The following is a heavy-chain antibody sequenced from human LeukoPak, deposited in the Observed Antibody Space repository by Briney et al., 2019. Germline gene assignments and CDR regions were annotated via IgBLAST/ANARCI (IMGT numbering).Heavy chain of an antibody. D-gene: IGHD6-19*01. V-gene: IGHV1-18*01. CDR3: ARGHSSQRWYYYYGMDV. J-gene: IGHJ6*02. CDR1: GYTFLSYG. CDR2: ISAYSGDR. Sequence: ASVKVSCKASGYTFLSYGMSWVRQAPGQGLEWMGWISAYSGDRRYARKFQGRVTLTTDSSTNTAYMELGSLTSDDTAVYYCARGHSSQRWYYYYGMDVWGQGTTVTVSS.